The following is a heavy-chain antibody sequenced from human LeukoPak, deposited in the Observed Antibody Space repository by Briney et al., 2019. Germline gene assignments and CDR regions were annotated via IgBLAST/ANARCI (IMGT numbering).Heavy chain of an antibody. V-gene: IGHV3-30*18. CDR3: AKEFLYGSGSYHYYYYYGMDV. Sequence: PGRSLRLSCAASGFTFSSYGMHWVRQAPGKGLEWVAVISYDGSNKYYADSVEGRFTISRDNSKNTLYLQMNSLRAEDTAVYYCAKEFLYGSGSYHYYYYYGMDVWGQGTTVTVSS. J-gene: IGHJ6*02. CDR1: GFTFSSYG. D-gene: IGHD3-10*01. CDR2: ISYDGSNK.